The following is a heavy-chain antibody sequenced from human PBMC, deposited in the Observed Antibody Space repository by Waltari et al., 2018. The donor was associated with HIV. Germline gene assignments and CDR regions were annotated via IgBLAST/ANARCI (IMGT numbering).Heavy chain of an antibody. Sequence: QGQLQQWRAGLWKPSEHLSLTCAVHGGSFSGYYWSWLLQPPGKRREWIGEINHSGSTNYNPSLKSRVTISVDTSKNQFSLKLSSVTAADTAVYYCARGGLGISYVWGSYRYAAFDYWGQGTLVTVSS. D-gene: IGHD3-16*02. CDR3: ARGGLGISYVWGSYRYAAFDY. V-gene: IGHV4-34*01. J-gene: IGHJ4*02. CDR2: INHSGST. CDR1: GGSFSGYY.